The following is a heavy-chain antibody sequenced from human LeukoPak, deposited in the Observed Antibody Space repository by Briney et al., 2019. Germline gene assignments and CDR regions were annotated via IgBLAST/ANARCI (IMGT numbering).Heavy chain of an antibody. Sequence: GGSLRLSCAASGVTFSSYNMNWVRQAPGKGLEWVSYISSSYNTIYYADSVKGRFTISRDNAQNSLYLQMNSLRAEDTAVYYCARGEYYYDAFDIWGQGTMVSVSS. CDR1: GVTFSSYN. CDR3: ARGEYYYDAFDI. V-gene: IGHV3-48*01. CDR2: ISSSYNTI. J-gene: IGHJ3*02. D-gene: IGHD3-10*01.